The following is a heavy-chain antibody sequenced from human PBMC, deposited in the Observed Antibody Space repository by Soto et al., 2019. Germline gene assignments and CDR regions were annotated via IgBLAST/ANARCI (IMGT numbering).Heavy chain of an antibody. Sequence: GGSVRLSCAASGFTFSSYEMSWVRQAPGKGLEWVSYISSSGSTIYYADSVKGRFTISRDNAKNSLYLQMNSLRAEDTAVYYCARVSLPYSSGWYPYYYYGMDVWGQGTTVTVSS. V-gene: IGHV3-48*03. CDR2: ISSSGSTI. CDR3: ARVSLPYSSGWYPYYYYGMDV. CDR1: GFTFSSYE. D-gene: IGHD6-19*01. J-gene: IGHJ6*02.